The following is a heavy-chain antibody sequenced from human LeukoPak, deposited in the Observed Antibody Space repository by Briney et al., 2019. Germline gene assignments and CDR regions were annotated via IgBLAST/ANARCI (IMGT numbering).Heavy chain of an antibody. Sequence: SETLSLTCTVSGGSTSSSTYYWGWMRQSPGKGLEWIGSIYYNGYTYYNPSLKSRLTMSVDTSKNQFSLKLSSLTAADTAVYYCARHDYDSSGARRDYYFDYWGQGTLVTVSS. CDR2: IYYNGYT. CDR1: GGSTSSSTYY. V-gene: IGHV4-39*01. D-gene: IGHD3-22*01. CDR3: ARHDYDSSGARRDYYFDY. J-gene: IGHJ4*02.